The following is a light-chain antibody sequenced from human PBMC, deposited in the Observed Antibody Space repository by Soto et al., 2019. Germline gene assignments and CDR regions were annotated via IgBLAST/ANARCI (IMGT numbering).Light chain of an antibody. CDR1: QRVSSY. CDR2: DAS. CDR3: QQRSNWPPYT. J-gene: IGKJ2*01. Sequence: EIVLTQSPATLSLSLGERATLSCRASQRVSSYLAWYQQKPRQAPRLRIYDASNRATGIPARFSGSGSGTDFNLSISSLEPEDFAVYYCQQRSNWPPYTFGQGTKLEIK. V-gene: IGKV3-11*01.